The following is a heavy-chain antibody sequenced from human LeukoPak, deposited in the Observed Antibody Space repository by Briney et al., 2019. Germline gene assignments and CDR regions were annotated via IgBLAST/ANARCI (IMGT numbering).Heavy chain of an antibody. CDR2: VSWNSGSI. Sequence: GGSLRLSCAASGFTFDDYAMHWVRQAPGKGLEWVSGVSWNSGSIGYADSVKGRFTISRDNAKNSLYLQMNSLRAEDTALYYCAKGTASIPIYMDVWGKGTTVTISS. D-gene: IGHD6-6*01. J-gene: IGHJ6*03. CDR3: AKGTASIPIYMDV. CDR1: GFTFDDYA. V-gene: IGHV3-9*01.